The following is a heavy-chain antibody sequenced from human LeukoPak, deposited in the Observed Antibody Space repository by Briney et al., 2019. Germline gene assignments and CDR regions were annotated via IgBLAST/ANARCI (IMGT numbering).Heavy chain of an antibody. CDR3: ARGPGRYYYMDV. V-gene: IGHV1-69*05. CDR2: IIPIFGTA. CDR1: GGTFSSYA. Sequence: ASVKVSCKASGGTFSSYAISWVRQAPGQGLEWMGGIIPIFGTANYAQKFQGRVTITTDESTSTAYMELSSLRSEDTAVYYCARGPGRYYYMDVWGKGTTVTVSS. J-gene: IGHJ6*03.